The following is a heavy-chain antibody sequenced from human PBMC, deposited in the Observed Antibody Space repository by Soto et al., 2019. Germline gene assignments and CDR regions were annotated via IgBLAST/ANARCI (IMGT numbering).Heavy chain of an antibody. V-gene: IGHV5-51*01. CDR2: IYPGDSDT. CDR1: GDSCTSYW. J-gene: IGHJ6*02. D-gene: IGHD5-12*01. Sequence: EFVKICFKGAGDSCTSYWIGWVRQIPGKGLEWMGIIYPGDSDTRYSPSFQGQVTISADKSISTAYLQWSSLKASDTAMYYCARRVAINFGMDVWGQGTTVTVSS. CDR3: ARRVAINFGMDV.